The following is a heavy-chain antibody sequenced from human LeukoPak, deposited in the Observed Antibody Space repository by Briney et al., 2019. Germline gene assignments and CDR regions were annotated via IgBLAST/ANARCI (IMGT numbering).Heavy chain of an antibody. CDR3: ARDCRVYDFWSGYYRYYYYYMDV. CDR1: GFTFSSYW. V-gene: IGHV3-74*01. J-gene: IGHJ6*03. D-gene: IGHD3-3*01. CDR2: INSDGSST. Sequence: GGSLRLSCAASGFTFSSYWMHWVRQAPGKGLVWVSRINSDGSSTSYADSVKGRFTISRDNAKNTLYLQMNSLRAEDTAVYYCARDCRVYDFWSGYYRYYYYYMDVWGKGTTVTVSS.